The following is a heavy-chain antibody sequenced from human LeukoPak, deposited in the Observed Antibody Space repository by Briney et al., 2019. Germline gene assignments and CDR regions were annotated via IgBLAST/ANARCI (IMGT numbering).Heavy chain of an antibody. D-gene: IGHD4-17*01. CDR3: ARDRADYGDLPFDY. CDR2: ISSSGSTI. Sequence: GGSLRLSCAASGFTFSSYEMNWVRQAPGKGLEWVSYISSSGSTIYYADSVKGRFTISRDNAKNSLYLQMSSLRAEDTAVYYCARDRADYGDLPFDYWGQGTLVTVSS. J-gene: IGHJ4*02. CDR1: GFTFSSYE. V-gene: IGHV3-48*03.